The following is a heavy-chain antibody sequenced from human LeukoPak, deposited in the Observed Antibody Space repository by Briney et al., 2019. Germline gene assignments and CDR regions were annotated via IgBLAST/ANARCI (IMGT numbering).Heavy chain of an antibody. J-gene: IGHJ4*02. CDR1: GFTFSSYL. Sequence: PGGSLRLSCAASGFTFSSYLMSWVRQAPGKGLEWVANIKQDGSEKYYVDSVKGRFTISRDNAKNSLYLQMNSLRAEDTAVYYCARYRYYDSSGYDPDFDYWGQGTLVTVSS. V-gene: IGHV3-7*01. CDR2: IKQDGSEK. D-gene: IGHD3-22*01. CDR3: ARYRYYDSSGYDPDFDY.